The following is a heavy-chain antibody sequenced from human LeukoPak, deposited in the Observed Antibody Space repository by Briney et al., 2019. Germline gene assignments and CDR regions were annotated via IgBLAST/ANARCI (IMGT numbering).Heavy chain of an antibody. D-gene: IGHD3-22*01. CDR2: ISGSGGST. V-gene: IGHV3-23*01. J-gene: IGHJ4*02. Sequence: GGSLRLSCAASGFTFSSYAMSWVRQAPGKGLEWVSAISGSGGSTYYADSVKGRFTISRDNSKNTLYLQMNSLRAEDTAVYYCAKSQSHYDSSGYYQAGWYYFDYWGQGTLVTVSS. CDR3: AKSQSHYDSSGYYQAGWYYFDY. CDR1: GFTFSSYA.